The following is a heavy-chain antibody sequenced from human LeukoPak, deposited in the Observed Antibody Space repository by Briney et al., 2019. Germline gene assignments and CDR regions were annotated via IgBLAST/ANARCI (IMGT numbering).Heavy chain of an antibody. V-gene: IGHV3-21*01. CDR3: ARDHSRVRAPSLDY. CDR1: GLDFSRYM. CDR2: ISSSSSNI. J-gene: IGHJ4*02. Sequence: GGSLRLSCAASGLDFSRYMMVWVRQAPGKGLAWVASISSSSSNIYYADSVKGRFSISRDNAKNSLYLQMESLRVEDTSLYYCARDHSRVRAPSLDYWGQGALVTVSS. D-gene: IGHD1-26*01.